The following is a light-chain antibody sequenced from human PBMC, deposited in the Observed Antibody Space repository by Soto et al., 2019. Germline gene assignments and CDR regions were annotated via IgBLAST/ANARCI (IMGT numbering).Light chain of an antibody. J-gene: IGKJ2*01. CDR2: SAS. Sequence: EIVMTQSPATLSVSPGARATLSCRASQSISTELAWYQQKPGQPPRLLIYSASTRATGVPARFTGSGSGSEFTLTISGLQSEDFAVYYCQQCHNWPLTFGQGTGLEI. CDR3: QQCHNWPLT. V-gene: IGKV3-15*01. CDR1: QSISTE.